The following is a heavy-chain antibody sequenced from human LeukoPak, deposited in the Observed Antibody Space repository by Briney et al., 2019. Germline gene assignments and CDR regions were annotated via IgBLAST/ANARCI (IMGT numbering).Heavy chain of an antibody. V-gene: IGHV3-30*18. CDR1: GFTFSSYG. J-gene: IGHJ2*01. Sequence: GGSLRLSCAASGFTFSSYGMHWVRQAPGKGLEWVAVISYDGSNKYYADSVKGRFTISRDNSKNTLYLQMNSLRAEDTAVYYCAKPPPAAGSWWYFDLWGRGTLVTVSS. CDR2: ISYDGSNK. D-gene: IGHD6-13*01. CDR3: AKPPPAAGSWWYFDL.